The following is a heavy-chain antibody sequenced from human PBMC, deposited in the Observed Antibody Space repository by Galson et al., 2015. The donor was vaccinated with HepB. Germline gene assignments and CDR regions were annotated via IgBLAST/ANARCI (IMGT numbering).Heavy chain of an antibody. Sequence: QSGAEVKRPGESLKISCEGFGYNFATYWIAWVRQVPGKGLEWMGIIYPGDSDARYSPSFQGQVTLSVDKAIDTAYVEWNRVRASDAAMYYCARSRYPRALAVAFDIWGQGTPVTVSS. J-gene: IGHJ3*02. V-gene: IGHV5-51*03. CDR3: ARSRYPRALAVAFDI. CDR1: GYNFATYW. CDR2: IYPGDSDA. D-gene: IGHD6-19*01.